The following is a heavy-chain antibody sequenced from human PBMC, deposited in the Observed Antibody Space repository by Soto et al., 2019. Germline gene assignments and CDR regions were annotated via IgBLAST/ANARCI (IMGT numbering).Heavy chain of an antibody. CDR3: ARYFRGSGRYFFDY. D-gene: IGHD6-19*01. CDR1: GFTFFSSF. V-gene: IGHV3-7*03. J-gene: IGHJ4*02. Sequence: EVQLVQSGGGLVQPGGSLRLSCVASGFTFFSSFMDWVRQAPGKGLQWVANINQDGGGTYYVDSVEGRFTISRDNAKDSLYLQMNSLRGEDTAVYYCARYFRGSGRYFFDYWGQGTLVTVSS. CDR2: INQDGGGT.